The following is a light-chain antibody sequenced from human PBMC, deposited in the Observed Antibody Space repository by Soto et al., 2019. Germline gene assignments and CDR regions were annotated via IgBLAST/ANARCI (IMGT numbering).Light chain of an antibody. J-gene: IGLJ1*01. V-gene: IGLV2-14*01. CDR3: SSYTSSSTRV. CDR1: SSDVGGYNY. CDR2: EVS. Sequence: QSVLTQPASVSGSPGQSITISCTGTSSDVGGYNYVSWYQQHPDKAPKLMIYEVSNRPSGVSNRFSGSKSGNTASLTISGLQAEDEADYYCSSYTSSSTRVFGTGPKLTFL.